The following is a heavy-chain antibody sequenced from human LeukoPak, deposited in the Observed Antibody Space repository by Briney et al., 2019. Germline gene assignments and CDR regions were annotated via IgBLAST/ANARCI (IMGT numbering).Heavy chain of an antibody. V-gene: IGHV4-39*07. D-gene: IGHD6-6*01. CDR1: GGSISSSSYY. J-gene: IGHJ4*02. CDR3: ARGPNREEYSSSDPPPPPFDY. Sequence: PSETLSLTCTVSGGSISSSSYYWGWIRQPPGKGLEWIGEINHSGSTNYNPSLKSRVTISVDTSKNQFSLKLSSVTAADTAVYYCARGPNREEYSSSDPPPPPFDYWGQGTLVTVSS. CDR2: INHSGST.